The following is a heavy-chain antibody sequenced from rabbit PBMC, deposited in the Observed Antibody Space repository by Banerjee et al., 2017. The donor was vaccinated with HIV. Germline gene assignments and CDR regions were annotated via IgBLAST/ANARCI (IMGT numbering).Heavy chain of an antibody. CDR2: INTGNGRT. CDR1: GFDLSSSHY. CDR3: ARGSTLYGVIGWNFNL. J-gene: IGHJ4*01. D-gene: IGHD2-1*01. Sequence: QEQLEESGGDLVKPEGSLTLTCKASGFDLSSSHYMCWVRQAPGKGLEWIGCINTGNGRTWYASWAKGRFTISKTSSTTVDLKMTSLTAADTATYFCARGSTLYGVIGWNFNLWGQGTLVTVS. V-gene: IGHV1S45*01.